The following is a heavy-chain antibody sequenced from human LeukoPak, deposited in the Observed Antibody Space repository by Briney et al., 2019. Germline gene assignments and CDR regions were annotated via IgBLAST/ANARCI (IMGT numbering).Heavy chain of an antibody. CDR3: ASLLSGGFDI. CDR2: IKEDGSEK. Sequence: GGSLRLACVVSGFTVRSYWMSWVRQAPGKGLEWVANIKEDGSEKYYVDPVKGRFTISRDNAISRDNAKNSLFLQMNSLRAEDTAVYYCASLLSGGFDIWGQGTMVTVPS. CDR1: GFTVRSYW. V-gene: IGHV3-7*03. J-gene: IGHJ3*02. D-gene: IGHD2-2*01.